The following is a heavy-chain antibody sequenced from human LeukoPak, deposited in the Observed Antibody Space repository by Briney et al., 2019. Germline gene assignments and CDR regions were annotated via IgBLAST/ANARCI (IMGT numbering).Heavy chain of an antibody. CDR3: ASNFIPGYCSSTSCSGVAYFDY. CDR1: GGSISGGTYY. CDR2: IYTSGST. V-gene: IGHV4-61*02. Sequence: SETLSLTCTVSGGSISGGTYYWSWIRQPAGKGLEWIGRIYTSGSTNYNPSLKSRVTISVDTSKNQFSLRLSSVTAVDTAVYYCASNFIPGYCSSTSCSGVAYFDYWGQGTLVTVSS. D-gene: IGHD2-2*03. J-gene: IGHJ4*02.